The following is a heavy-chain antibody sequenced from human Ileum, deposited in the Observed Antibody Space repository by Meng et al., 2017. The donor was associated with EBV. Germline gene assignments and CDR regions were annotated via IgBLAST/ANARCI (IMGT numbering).Heavy chain of an antibody. CDR2: IYWDDDK. CDR1: GVSLSTNGVG. D-gene: IGHD6-19*01. CDR3: VHRWGGNGWGPFDY. J-gene: IGHJ4*02. Sequence: PLKDSGPTLSTPTRTLTLPCTFSGVSLSTNGVGVGWIRQPPGKALEWLALIYWDDDKRYRPSLQNRLTITKDTSKNQVVFTVTNMDPVDTAKYYCVHRWGGNGWGPFDYWGQGTLVTVSS. V-gene: IGHV2-5*02.